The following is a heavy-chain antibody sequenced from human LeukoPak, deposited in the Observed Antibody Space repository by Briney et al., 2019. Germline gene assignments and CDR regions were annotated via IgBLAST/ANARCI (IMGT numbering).Heavy chain of an antibody. D-gene: IGHD2-15*01. CDR2: ISYDGSNK. J-gene: IGHJ6*02. CDR3: AKDPWGDIAYGMDV. CDR1: GFTFSSYG. V-gene: IGHV3-30*18. Sequence: PGGSLRLSCAASGFTFSSYGLHWVRQAPGKRLEWVAVISYDGSNKYYADSVKGRFTISRDNSKNTLYLQMNSLRAEDTAVYYCAKDPWGDIAYGMDVWGQGTTVTVSS.